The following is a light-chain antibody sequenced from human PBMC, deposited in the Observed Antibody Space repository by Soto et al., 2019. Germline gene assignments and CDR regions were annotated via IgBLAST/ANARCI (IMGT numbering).Light chain of an antibody. CDR2: GPS. V-gene: IGKV3-15*01. Sequence: EIVMTQSPVTLSVSPGERATVSCKTSQSVNTNLAWYQQKPGQVPRLLIYGPSTRAIGISDRFSGSGSGTEFTLTITSLQSEDFAVYYCHQYHEWPMTFGQGTRLEIK. CDR3: HQYHEWPMT. J-gene: IGKJ5*01. CDR1: QSVNTN.